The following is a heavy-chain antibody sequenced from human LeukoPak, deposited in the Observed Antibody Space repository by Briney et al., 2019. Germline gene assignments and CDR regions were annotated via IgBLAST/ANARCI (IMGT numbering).Heavy chain of an antibody. CDR1: GFTFSSYW. CDR2: IKQDGSEK. CDR3: ARHSRLGYCSSTSCYRADNWFDP. J-gene: IGHJ5*02. D-gene: IGHD2-2*01. V-gene: IGHV3-7*01. Sequence: PGGSLRLSCAASGFTFSSYWMSWVRQAPGKGLEWVANIKQDGSEKYYVDSVKGRFTISRDNAKNSLYLQMNSLRAEDTAVYYCARHSRLGYCSSTSCYRADNWFDPWGQGTLVTVSS.